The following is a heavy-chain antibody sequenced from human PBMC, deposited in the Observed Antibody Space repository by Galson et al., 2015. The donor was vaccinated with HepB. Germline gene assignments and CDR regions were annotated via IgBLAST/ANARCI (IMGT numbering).Heavy chain of an antibody. CDR2: INPTGGST. Sequence: SVKVSCKASGYTFTRYSIHWVRQAPGEGLEWLGLINPTGGSTTYTQKFQGRVTMTSDTPTNTVYMQLGSLRSEDTAVYDCARAAVPTPPGGYFFYYMGVRGQGTTVIVSS. V-gene: IGHV1-46*01. CDR3: ARAAVPTPPGGYFFYYMGV. J-gene: IGHJ6*03. D-gene: IGHD5-18*01. CDR1: GYTFTRYS.